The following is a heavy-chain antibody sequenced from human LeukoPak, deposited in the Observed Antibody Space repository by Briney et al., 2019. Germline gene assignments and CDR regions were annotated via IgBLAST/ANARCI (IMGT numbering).Heavy chain of an antibody. CDR3: ARDRCSSTSCYVEGPSDSYNWFDP. CDR1: GYTFTSYY. V-gene: IGHV1-46*01. J-gene: IGHJ5*02. Sequence: ASVKVSCKASGYTFTSYYMHWVRQAPGRGLEWMGIINPSGGTTTYAQKFQGRVTMTRDTSTSTVYMELSSLRSEDTAVYYCARDRCSSTSCYVEGPSDSYNWFDPWGQGTLVTVSS. CDR2: INPSGGTT. D-gene: IGHD2-2*01.